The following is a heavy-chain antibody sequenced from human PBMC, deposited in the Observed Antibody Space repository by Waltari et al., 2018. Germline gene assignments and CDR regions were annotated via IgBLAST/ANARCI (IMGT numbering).Heavy chain of an antibody. CDR3: VGDWGQNRFDP. J-gene: IGHJ5*02. Sequence: QAQLQESGPGLVKPSETLSLTRTVSGGSISSHYWRWLRQPPGEGLEWIGYIYYSGSTNYNPSLKSRVTISVDRSKNQFSVKLKSVTAADTAIYYCVGDWGQNRFDPWGQGTLVTVSS. V-gene: IGHV4-59*11. D-gene: IGHD3-16*01. CDR1: GGSISSHY. CDR2: IYYSGST.